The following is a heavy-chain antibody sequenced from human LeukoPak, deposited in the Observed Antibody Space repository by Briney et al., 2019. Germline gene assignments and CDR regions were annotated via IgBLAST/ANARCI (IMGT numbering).Heavy chain of an antibody. CDR3: ARGDDTSVITNWLDP. Sequence: PGGSLRLSCAASGPFFSSYSMHWIRQAPGKGLEWVAVISHDGSKKYYADSVKGRVSIFRDNSKNMFYLQMSRLRIEDTAVFYSARGDDTSVITNWLDPWGQGTLVTVSS. CDR1: GPFFSSYS. V-gene: IGHV3-30*04. J-gene: IGHJ5*02. CDR2: ISHDGSKK. D-gene: IGHD3-16*02.